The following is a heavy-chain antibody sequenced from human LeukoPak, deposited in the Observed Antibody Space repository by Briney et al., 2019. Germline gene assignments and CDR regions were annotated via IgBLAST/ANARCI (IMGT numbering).Heavy chain of an antibody. V-gene: IGHV3-21*01. CDR3: ARDSYGDYVY. CDR2: ISSSSSYI. Sequence: GGSLRLSCAASGLTFSSYSMNWVRQAPGKGLEWVSSISSSSSYIYYTDSVKGRFTISRDNAKNSLYLQMNSLRAEDTAVYYCARDSYGDYVYWGQGTLVTVSS. CDR1: GLTFSSYS. D-gene: IGHD4-17*01. J-gene: IGHJ4*02.